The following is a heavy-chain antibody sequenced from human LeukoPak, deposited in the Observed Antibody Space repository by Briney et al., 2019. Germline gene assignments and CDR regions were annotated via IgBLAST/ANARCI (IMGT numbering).Heavy chain of an antibody. CDR3: ARIVAGTAFDY. CDR1: GYTFTSYD. CDR2: MNPNSGNT. V-gene: IGHV1-8*01. D-gene: IGHD6-19*01. J-gene: IGHJ4*02. Sequence: ASVKVSCKASGYTFTSYDINWVRQATGQGLEWMGWMNPNSGNTGYAQNLQGRVTMTTDTSTSTAYMELRSLRSDDTAVYYCARIVAGTAFDYWGQGTLVTVSS.